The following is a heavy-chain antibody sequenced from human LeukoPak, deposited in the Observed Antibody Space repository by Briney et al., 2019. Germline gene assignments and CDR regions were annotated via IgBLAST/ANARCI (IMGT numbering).Heavy chain of an antibody. CDR1: GGSISSSSYY. D-gene: IGHD3-16*02. V-gene: IGHV4-39*07. J-gene: IGHJ4*02. Sequence: NPSETLSLTCTVPGGSISSSSYYWGWIRQPPGKGLEWIGSIYYSGSTYYNPSLKSRVTISVDTSKNQFSLKLSSVTAADTAVYYCARGDVGITFGGVIVIPDPFDYWGQGTLVTVSS. CDR3: ARGDVGITFGGVIVIPDPFDY. CDR2: IYYSGST.